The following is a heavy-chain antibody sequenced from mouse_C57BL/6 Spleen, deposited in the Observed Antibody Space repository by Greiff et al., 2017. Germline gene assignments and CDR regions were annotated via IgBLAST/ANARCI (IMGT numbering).Heavy chain of an antibody. CDR1: GYTFTSYW. CDR2: IYPSDSET. J-gene: IGHJ2*01. CDR3: ATYDGYSYYFDD. V-gene: IGHV1-61*01. D-gene: IGHD2-3*01. Sequence: VQLQQPGAELVRPGSSVKLSCKASGYTFTSYWMDWVKQRPGQGLEWIGNIYPSDSETHYNQKFKDKATLTVDKSSSTAYMQLSSLTSEDSAVYYCATYDGYSYYFDDWGQGTTLTVSS.